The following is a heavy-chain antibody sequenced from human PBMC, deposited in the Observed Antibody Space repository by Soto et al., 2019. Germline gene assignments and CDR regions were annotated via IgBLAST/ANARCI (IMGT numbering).Heavy chain of an antibody. Sequence: EVQLLESGGGLVQPGGSLRLSCAASGFTFSNYAMSWVRQAPGKGLEWVSGISGSGGHTLYADSVGGRFTISRHNSKNTLDLQMNSLRAEDTAIYYCVKDGTVVVATNAFDSWGQGTLVTVSS. D-gene: IGHD2-15*01. CDR3: VKDGTVVVATNAFDS. CDR1: GFTFSNYA. V-gene: IGHV3-23*01. CDR2: ISGSGGHT. J-gene: IGHJ4*02.